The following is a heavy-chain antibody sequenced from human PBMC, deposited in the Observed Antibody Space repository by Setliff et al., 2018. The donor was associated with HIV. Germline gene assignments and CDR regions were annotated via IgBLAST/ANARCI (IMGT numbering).Heavy chain of an antibody. CDR1: GFIFRSYN. D-gene: IGHD3-9*01. V-gene: IGHV3-48*04. CDR3: ATNFLYDILTGYFPYQFDQ. CDR2: ISISGSTT. Sequence: ESLKISCAASGFIFRSYNINWVRQAPGKGLEWISYISISGSTTYYADSVRGRFTISRDNAKNSLYLQMNSLRGEDTAVYYCATNFLYDILTGYFPYQFDQWGQGTLVTVSS. J-gene: IGHJ4*02.